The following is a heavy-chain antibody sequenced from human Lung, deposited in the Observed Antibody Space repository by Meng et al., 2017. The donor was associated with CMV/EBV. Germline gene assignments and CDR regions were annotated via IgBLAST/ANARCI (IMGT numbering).Heavy chain of an antibody. J-gene: IGHJ4*02. CDR3: ARQWAPGFSSSWDNSYFDY. Sequence: GQLRGSGPGRVKPPGTLSLTCAASGGSISSSNWWSWVRQPPGKGLEGISYISLSGSYTKYADSTRGRFTVSRDNAKNSLYLQMNSLRVEGTAIYYCARQWAPGFSSSWDNSYFDYWGQGALVTVSS. CDR1: GGSISSSN. D-gene: IGHD6-13*01. V-gene: IGHV3-11*06. CDR2: ISLSGSYT.